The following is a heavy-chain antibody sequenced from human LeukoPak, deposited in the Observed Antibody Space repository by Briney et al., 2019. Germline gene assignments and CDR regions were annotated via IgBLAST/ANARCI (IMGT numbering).Heavy chain of an antibody. Sequence: PSETLSLTCIVSGYSITSGYYWGWIRQPPGKGLEWIGSMYHSGTSYYNPSLKGRVTISVDTSKNQFSLKLNSVTAADTAVYYCARGGRDKNTSGWYDYWGQGILVTVSS. CDR3: ARGGRDKNTSGWYDY. D-gene: IGHD6-19*01. CDR1: GYSITSGYY. CDR2: MYHSGTS. V-gene: IGHV4-38-2*02. J-gene: IGHJ4*02.